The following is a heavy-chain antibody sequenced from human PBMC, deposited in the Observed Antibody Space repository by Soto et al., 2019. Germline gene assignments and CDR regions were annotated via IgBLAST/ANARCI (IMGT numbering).Heavy chain of an antibody. J-gene: IGHJ4*02. V-gene: IGHV3-48*01. Sequence: PGGSLRLSCAASEFTFSSHSMNWVRQAPGKGLEWVSYISGGSGTIYYADSVRGRFTISRDNAKNSLYLQMNSLRAEDTAVYYCAKGIMAAGGRFDYWGQGTLVTVFS. CDR2: ISGGSGTI. CDR1: EFTFSSHS. CDR3: AKGIMAAGGRFDY. D-gene: IGHD3-16*01.